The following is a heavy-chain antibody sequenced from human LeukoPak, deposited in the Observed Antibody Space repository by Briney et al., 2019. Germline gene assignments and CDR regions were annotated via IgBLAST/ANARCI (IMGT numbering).Heavy chain of an antibody. CDR2: INPSGGST. D-gene: IGHD6-6*01. J-gene: IGHJ6*02. CDR1: GYTFTSYY. Sequence: GASVKVSCKASGYTFTSYYMHWVRQAPGQGLEWMGIINPSGGSTSYAQKFQGRVTMTRDTSTSTVYMELSSLRSEDTAVYYCARDMAARLEVWYYYGMDVWGQGTTVTVSS. CDR3: ARDMAARLEVWYYYGMDV. V-gene: IGHV1-46*01.